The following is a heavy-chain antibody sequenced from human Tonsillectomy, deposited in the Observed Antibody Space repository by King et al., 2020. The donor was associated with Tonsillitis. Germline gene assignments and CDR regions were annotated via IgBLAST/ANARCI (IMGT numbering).Heavy chain of an antibody. V-gene: IGHV3-15*01. J-gene: IGHJ3*02. D-gene: IGHD5-24*01. CDR2: IKSKTEGEAT. Sequence: VQLVESGGGLVKPGGSLRLSCAASGFTFSTAWMSWVRQAPGKGLEWIGRIKSKTEGEATEYAAPVQGRFTVSRDDSSSTLYLQMNSLKTEDTAVYYCRTNSRLETVGRERNTFDIWGHGKMVTVSS. CDR3: RTNSRLETVGRERNTFDI. CDR1: GFTFSTAW.